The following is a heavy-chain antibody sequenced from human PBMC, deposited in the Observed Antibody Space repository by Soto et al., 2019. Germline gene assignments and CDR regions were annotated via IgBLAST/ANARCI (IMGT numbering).Heavy chain of an antibody. D-gene: IGHD3-10*01. J-gene: IGHJ6*02. Sequence: GGSLRLSCAASGFTFSSYDMHWVRQATGKGLEWVSAIGTAGDTYYPGSVKGRFTISRENAKNSLYLQMNGLRAEDTAVYYCARGGTYGLVALYYYYGMDVWGQGTTVTVSS. CDR1: GFTFSSYD. V-gene: IGHV3-13*01. CDR2: IGTAGDT. CDR3: ARGGTYGLVALYYYYGMDV.